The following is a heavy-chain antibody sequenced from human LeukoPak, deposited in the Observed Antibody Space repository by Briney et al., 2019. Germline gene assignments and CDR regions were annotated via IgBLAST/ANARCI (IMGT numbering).Heavy chain of an antibody. J-gene: IGHJ6*03. D-gene: IGHD4-17*01. Sequence: WGSLRLSCAASGFTFSSYAMHWVRQAPGKGLEWVAVISYGGSNKYYADSVKGRFTISRDNSKNTLYLQMNSLRAEDTAVYYCARDPPTTVTTPGYYYYYMDVWGKGTTVTVSS. CDR2: ISYGGSNK. CDR1: GFTFSSYA. CDR3: ARDPPTTVTTPGYYYYYMDV. V-gene: IGHV3-30*04.